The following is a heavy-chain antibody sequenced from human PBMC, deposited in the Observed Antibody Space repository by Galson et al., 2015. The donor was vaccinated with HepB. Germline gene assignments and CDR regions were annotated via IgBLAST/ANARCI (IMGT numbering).Heavy chain of an antibody. J-gene: IGHJ4*02. Sequence: SVKVSCKASGYIFTGYFIHWVRQAPGQGLEWMGWIDPNSGATYYAQKFQGWATLTRDTSVTTAFMDLRRLGSDDTAVYYCARLIAVAGTGGYYFDSWGQGTLVTVSS. CDR3: ARLIAVAGTGGYYFDS. CDR1: GYIFTGYF. CDR2: IDPNSGAT. D-gene: IGHD6-19*01. V-gene: IGHV1-2*04.